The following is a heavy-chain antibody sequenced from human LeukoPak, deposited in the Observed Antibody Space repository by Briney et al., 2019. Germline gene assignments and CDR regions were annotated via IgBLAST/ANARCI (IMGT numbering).Heavy chain of an antibody. CDR3: AREPYWGSSSWFGMDV. D-gene: IGHD6-13*01. V-gene: IGHV3-48*04. Sequence: PGGSLRLTCAASGFTFSSYSMNWVRQAPGKGLEWVSYISSSSSTIYYADSVKGRFTISRDNAKNSLYLQMNSLRAEDTAVYYCAREPYWGSSSWFGMDVWGQGTTVTVSS. J-gene: IGHJ6*02. CDR2: ISSSSSTI. CDR1: GFTFSSYS.